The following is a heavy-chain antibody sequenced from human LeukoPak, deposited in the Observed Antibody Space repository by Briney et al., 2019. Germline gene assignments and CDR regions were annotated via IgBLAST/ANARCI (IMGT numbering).Heavy chain of an antibody. CDR2: ISAYNGKT. CDR1: GYTFTSSG. Sequence: AASVKVSCMASGYTFTSSGISWVRQAPGRGLEWRGWISAYNGKTNYAQKLQGRVTMTTDTSTSTAYMELSSLRSEDTAVYYCASPSSSSWSEYFQDWGQGTLVTVSS. D-gene: IGHD6-13*01. V-gene: IGHV1-18*01. J-gene: IGHJ1*01. CDR3: ASPSSSSWSEYFQD.